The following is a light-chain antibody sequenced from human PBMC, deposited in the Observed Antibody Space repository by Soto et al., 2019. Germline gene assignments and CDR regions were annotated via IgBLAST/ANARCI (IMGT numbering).Light chain of an antibody. CDR3: QQSFITPHT. CDR1: QSIGTW. V-gene: IGKV1-5*01. J-gene: IGKJ2*01. CDR2: DAS. Sequence: DIQLTQSPSTLSASVGDRITITCRASQSIGTWLAWYQHRPGEGPKLLIHDASSLESGVPSRFSGSGSATEFSLTISSLESGDCATYDCQQSFITPHTFGQGTKVDNK.